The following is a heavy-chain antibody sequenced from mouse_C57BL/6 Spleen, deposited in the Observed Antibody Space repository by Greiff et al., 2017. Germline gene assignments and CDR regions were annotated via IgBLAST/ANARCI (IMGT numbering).Heavy chain of an antibody. J-gene: IGHJ4*01. CDR2: IYPGNSDT. D-gene: IGHD2-4*01. CDR1: GYTFTSYW. CDR3: TGDYDDDEAMDY. V-gene: IGHV1-5*01. Sequence: VQLQQSGTVLARPGASVKMSCKTSGYTFTSYWMHWVKQRPGQGLEWIGAIYPGNSDTNYNQKFKGKAKLTAVTSASTAYMELSSLTNEDSAVYYCTGDYDDDEAMDYWGQGTSVTVSS.